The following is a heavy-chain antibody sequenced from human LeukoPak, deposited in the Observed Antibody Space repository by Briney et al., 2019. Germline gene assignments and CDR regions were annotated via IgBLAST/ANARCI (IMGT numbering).Heavy chain of an antibody. CDR1: GGTFSSYA. Sequence: ASVKVSCKASGGTFSSYAISWVRQAPGQGLEWMGWINPNSGGTNYAQKFQGRVTMTRDTSISTAYMELSRLRSDDTAVYYCVRTTVAQYRNWGQGTLVTVSS. CDR2: INPNSGGT. D-gene: IGHD4-23*01. CDR3: VRTTVAQYRN. J-gene: IGHJ4*02. V-gene: IGHV1-2*02.